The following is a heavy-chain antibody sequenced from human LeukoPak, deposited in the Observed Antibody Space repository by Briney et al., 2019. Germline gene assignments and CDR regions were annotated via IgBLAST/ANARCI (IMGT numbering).Heavy chain of an antibody. CDR3: ASEMTYSSGWYDDAFDI. D-gene: IGHD6-19*01. CDR1: GGTFSSYA. Sequence: GASVKVSCKASGGTFSSYAISWVRQAPGQGLEWMGGIIPIFGTANYAQKFQGRVTITADKSTSTAYMELSSLRSEDTAVYYCASEMTYSSGWYDDAFDIWGQGTMVTVSS. V-gene: IGHV1-69*06. J-gene: IGHJ3*02. CDR2: IIPIFGTA.